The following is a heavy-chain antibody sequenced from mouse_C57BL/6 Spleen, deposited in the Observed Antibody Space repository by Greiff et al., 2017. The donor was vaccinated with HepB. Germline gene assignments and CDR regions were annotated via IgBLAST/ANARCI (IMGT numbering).Heavy chain of an antibody. CDR2: IHPSDSDT. Sequence: VQLQQPGAELVKPGASVKVSCKASGYTFTSYWMHWVKQRPGQGLEWIGRIHPSDSDTNYNQKFKGKATLTVDKSSSTAYMQLSSLTSEDSAVYYCAMEEVTTTVYYFGYWGQGTTLTVSS. CDR3: AMEEVTTTVYYFGY. J-gene: IGHJ2*01. V-gene: IGHV1-74*01. D-gene: IGHD2-2*01. CDR1: GYTFTSYW.